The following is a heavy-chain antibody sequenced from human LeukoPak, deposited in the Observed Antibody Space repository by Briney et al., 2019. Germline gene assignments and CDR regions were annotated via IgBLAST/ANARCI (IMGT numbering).Heavy chain of an antibody. D-gene: IGHD1-14*01. CDR3: ATDNHLAS. J-gene: IGHJ4*02. Sequence: GGSLRLSCAASGFTFRTSAMNWVRQAPGKGLEWVALISDSGTSTYYGESATGRFSISRDNSNNRLFLQMNSLKVEDTASYFCATDNHLASWGQGTQVTVSA. CDR2: ISDSGTST. CDR1: GFTFRTSA. V-gene: IGHV3-23*01.